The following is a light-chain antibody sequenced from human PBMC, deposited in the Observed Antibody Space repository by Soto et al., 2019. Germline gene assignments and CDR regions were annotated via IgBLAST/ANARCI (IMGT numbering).Light chain of an antibody. CDR3: QQYNNWPQVS. CDR1: QSVSSN. J-gene: IGKJ5*01. V-gene: IGKV3-15*01. CDR2: GAS. Sequence: IVMTRSPAILYVSPGASETSCCRASQSVSSNLAWYQQKPGQAPRLLIYGASTRATGIPARFSGSGSGTEFTLTISSLQSEDFAVYYCQQYNNWPQVSFGQGTRLEIK.